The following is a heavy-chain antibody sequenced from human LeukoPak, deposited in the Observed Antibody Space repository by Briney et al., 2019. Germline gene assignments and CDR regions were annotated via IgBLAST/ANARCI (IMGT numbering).Heavy chain of an antibody. D-gene: IGHD3-9*01. J-gene: IGHJ4*02. CDR1: GFTFDDYT. CDR2: ISWDGSDT. Sequence: GGSLRLSCAASGFTFDDYTMHWVRQAPGKGLEWVSLISWDGSDTYYADSVKGRFTISRDNSKNSLYLQMNSLRNEDSALYYCAKAFDILTGPPDYWGQGTLVTVSS. CDR3: AKAFDILTGPPDY. V-gene: IGHV3-43*01.